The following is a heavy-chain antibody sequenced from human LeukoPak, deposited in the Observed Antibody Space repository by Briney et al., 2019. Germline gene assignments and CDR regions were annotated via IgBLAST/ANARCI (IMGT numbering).Heavy chain of an antibody. CDR3: AARGYSYGLMGYDAFGI. CDR1: GYTFTSYD. J-gene: IGHJ3*02. D-gene: IGHD5-18*01. CDR2: MNPNSGNT. Sequence: ASVKVSCKASGYTFTSYDINWVRQATGQGLEWMGWMNPNSGNTGYAQKFQGRVTITRNTSISTAYMELSSLRSEDTAVYYCAARGYSYGLMGYDAFGIWGQGTMVTVSS. V-gene: IGHV1-8*03.